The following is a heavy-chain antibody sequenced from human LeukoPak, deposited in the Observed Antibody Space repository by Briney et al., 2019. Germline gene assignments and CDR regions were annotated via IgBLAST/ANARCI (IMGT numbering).Heavy chain of an antibody. D-gene: IGHD5-18*01. CDR3: ARDTAMVIGY. V-gene: IGHV4-34*01. CDR1: GGSFSGYY. J-gene: IGHJ4*02. CDR2: INHSGST. Sequence: SETLSLTCAVYGGSFSGYYWSWIRQPPGKGLEWIGEINHSGSTNYNPSLKSRVTISVDTSKNEFSLKLRSVTAADTAVYYCARDTAMVIGYWGQGTLVTVSA.